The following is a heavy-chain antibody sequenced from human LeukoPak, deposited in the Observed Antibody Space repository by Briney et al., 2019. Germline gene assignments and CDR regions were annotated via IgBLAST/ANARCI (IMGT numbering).Heavy chain of an antibody. CDR1: GYTFTSYG. CDR2: IIRIFGTA. V-gene: IGHV1-69*13. CDR3: ARAEVCSSSSCYFYMDV. J-gene: IGHJ6*03. D-gene: IGHD2-2*01. Sequence: ASVKVSCKASGYTFTSYGISWVRQAPGQGLEWMGGIIRIFGTAKYAQKFQGRVTITADESTSTAYMELSSLRSEDTAVYYCARAEVCSSSSCYFYMDVWGQGTTVTISS.